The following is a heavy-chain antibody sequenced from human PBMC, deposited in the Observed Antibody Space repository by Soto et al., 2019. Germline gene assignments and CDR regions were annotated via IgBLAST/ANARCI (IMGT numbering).Heavy chain of an antibody. J-gene: IGHJ6*02. Sequence: QVQLVESGGCVVQPGRSLRLSCAASGFTFSSYGIHWVRQAPGKGVEWVALISYDGTDKYYADSVKGRFTISRDNSKNTLYLQMSSLGPEDTAVYYCVKERYAQLWLEDYGMDVWGQGTTVTV. CDR1: GFTFSSYG. CDR2: ISYDGTDK. CDR3: VKERYAQLWLEDYGMDV. V-gene: IGHV3-30*18. D-gene: IGHD5-18*01.